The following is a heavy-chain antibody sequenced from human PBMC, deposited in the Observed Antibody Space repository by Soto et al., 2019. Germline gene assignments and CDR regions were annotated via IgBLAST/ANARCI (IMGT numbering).Heavy chain of an antibody. Sequence: GGSLRLSCAASGFTFSSYSMNWVRQAPGKGLEWVSSISSSGSYIYYADSVKGRFTISRDNSKKTLYLQMSRLRTEDTAVYYCANCPTLYAPTYNWLDPWGQGTLVTVSS. CDR2: ISSSGSYI. V-gene: IGHV3-21*04. J-gene: IGHJ5*02. CDR1: GFTFSSYS. D-gene: IGHD2-2*01. CDR3: ANCPTLYAPTYNWLDP.